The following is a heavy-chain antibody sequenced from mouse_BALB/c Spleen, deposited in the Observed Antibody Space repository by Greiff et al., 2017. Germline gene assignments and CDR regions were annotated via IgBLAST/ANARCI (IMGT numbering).Heavy chain of an antibody. Sequence: QVQLQQPGAELVKPGASVKLSCKASGYTFTSYWMHWVKQRPGQGLEWIGEINPSNGRTNYNEKFKSKATLTVDKSSSTAYMQLSSLTSEDSAVYYCASPVWSTWFAYWGQGTLVTVSA. CDR1: GYTFTSYW. CDR3: ASPVWSTWFAY. V-gene: IGHV1S81*02. J-gene: IGHJ3*01. CDR2: INPSNGRT. D-gene: IGHD2-10*02.